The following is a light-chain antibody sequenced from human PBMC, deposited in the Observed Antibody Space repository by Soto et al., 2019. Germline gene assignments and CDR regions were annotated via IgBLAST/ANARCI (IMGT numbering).Light chain of an antibody. V-gene: IGKV1-5*03. CDR3: QQYNDNWT. CDR2: KAS. J-gene: IGKJ1*01. Sequence: DIQMTQSPSTLSASVGDRVTITCRASQSISSWLAWYQQNPGKARKLLIYKASTLQSGVPSRFGGSGSGTEFTLAISSLQPDDSATYYCQQYNDNWTFSQGTKVEIK. CDR1: QSISSW.